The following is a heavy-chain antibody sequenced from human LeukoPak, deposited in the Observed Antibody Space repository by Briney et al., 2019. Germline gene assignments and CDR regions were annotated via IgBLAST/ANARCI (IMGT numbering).Heavy chain of an antibody. Sequence: SETLSLTCTVSGYSISSGYYWGWIRQPPGKGLEWIGSIYHSGSTYYNPSLKSRVTISVDTSKNRFSLKLSSVTAADTAVYYCARGDYYDSSGYYLFDYWGQGTLVTVSS. J-gene: IGHJ4*02. D-gene: IGHD3-22*01. CDR2: IYHSGST. CDR1: GYSISSGYY. CDR3: ARGDYYDSSGYYLFDY. V-gene: IGHV4-38-2*02.